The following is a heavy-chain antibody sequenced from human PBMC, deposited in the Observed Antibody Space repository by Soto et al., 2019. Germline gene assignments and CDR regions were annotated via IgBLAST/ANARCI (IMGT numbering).Heavy chain of an antibody. CDR3: ARGPNYYDSGFCDY. CDR1: GFTLSTYA. Sequence: GGSLRLSCAASGFTLSTYAMTWVRQPPGKGLEWVSSISGPGTNTYYADSVKGRFTISRDNSKNTLYLQLNNLRSEDTAVYYCARGPNYYDSGFCDYWGQGTLVTVSS. CDR2: ISGPGTNT. J-gene: IGHJ4*02. D-gene: IGHD3-22*01. V-gene: IGHV3-23*01.